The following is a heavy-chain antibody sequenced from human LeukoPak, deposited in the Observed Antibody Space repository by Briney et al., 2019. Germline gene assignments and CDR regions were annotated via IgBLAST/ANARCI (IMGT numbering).Heavy chain of an antibody. V-gene: IGHV3-30*18. Sequence: GGSLRLSCAASGFTFSSYGMHWVRQAPGKGLEWVAVISYDGSNKYYADSVKGRFTISRDNSKNTLYLQMNSLRAEDTAVYYCAKGAQGLITIGLWYYYMDVWGKGTTVTISS. CDR3: AKGAQGLITIGLWYYYMDV. J-gene: IGHJ6*03. CDR2: ISYDGSNK. CDR1: GFTFSSYG. D-gene: IGHD3-9*01.